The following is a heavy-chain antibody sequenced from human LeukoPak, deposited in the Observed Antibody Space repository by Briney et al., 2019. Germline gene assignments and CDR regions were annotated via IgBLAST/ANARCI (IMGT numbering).Heavy chain of an antibody. CDR2: ISGSGGST. CDR3: ARDGGSAWFLDY. J-gene: IGHJ4*02. D-gene: IGHD6-19*01. Sequence: PGGSLRLSCAASGFTLSSYAMSWVRQAPGKGLEWVSGISGSGGSTYYADSVKGRFSITRDNAKNSLYLQMNSLRAEDTAVYYCARDGGSAWFLDYWGQGTLVTVSS. V-gene: IGHV3-23*01. CDR1: GFTLSSYA.